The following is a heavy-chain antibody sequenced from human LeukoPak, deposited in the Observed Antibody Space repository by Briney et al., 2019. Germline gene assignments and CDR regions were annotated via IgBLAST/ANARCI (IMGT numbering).Heavy chain of an antibody. V-gene: IGHV4-4*07. J-gene: IGHJ3*02. CDR2: VYTSGST. D-gene: IGHD1-7*01. CDR3: ARLITGTTTAFDI. CDR1: GGSISGCY. Sequence: SETLSLTCSVSGGSISGCYWTWIRQPAGKGLEWIGRVYTSGSTHYNPSLKTRLTMSVNTSKNQFSLKLSSVTAADTAVYYCARLITGTTTAFDIWGQGTMVTVSS.